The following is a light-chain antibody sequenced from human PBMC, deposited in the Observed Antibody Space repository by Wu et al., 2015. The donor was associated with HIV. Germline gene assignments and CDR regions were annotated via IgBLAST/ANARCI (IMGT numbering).Light chain of an antibody. Sequence: EIVLTQSPATLSLSPGERATLSCRASQSVSSYLAWYQQKPGQAPRLLIYDASNRATGIPARFSGSGSGTDFTLTISSLQPEDFATYYCQQLKIYPLTFGGGTKLEIK. J-gene: IGKJ4*01. CDR1: QSVSSY. CDR3: QQLKIYPLT. CDR2: DAS. V-gene: IGKV3-11*01.